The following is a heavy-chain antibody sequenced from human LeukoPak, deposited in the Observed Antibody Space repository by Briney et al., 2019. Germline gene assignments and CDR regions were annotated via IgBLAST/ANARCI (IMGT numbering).Heavy chain of an antibody. J-gene: IGHJ4*02. CDR3: AKSVVAAAAGKFDY. D-gene: IGHD6-13*01. V-gene: IGHV3-23*01. CDR1: GFTFSTYA. Sequence: PGGSLRLSCAASGFTFSTYAMIWVRQAPGKELEWVSAINNSGSSTYYADSVKGRFTISRDNSKNTLYLQMNSLRAEDTAVYYCAKSVVAAAAGKFDYWGQGTLVTVSS. CDR2: INNSGSST.